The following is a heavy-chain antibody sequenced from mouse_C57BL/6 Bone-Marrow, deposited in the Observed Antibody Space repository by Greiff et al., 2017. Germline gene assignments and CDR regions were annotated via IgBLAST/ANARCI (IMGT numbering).Heavy chain of an antibody. D-gene: IGHD1-1*01. Sequence: EVKVEESGGGLVQPGGSLKLSCAASGFTFSDYGMAWVRQAPRTGPEWVAFISNLAYSIYYADTVTGRFTISRENAKNTLYLEMSSLRSEDTAMYYCARHGLLRDDAMDYWGQGTSVTVSS. V-gene: IGHV5-15*04. CDR2: ISNLAYSI. CDR3: ARHGLLRDDAMDY. J-gene: IGHJ4*01. CDR1: GFTFSDYG.